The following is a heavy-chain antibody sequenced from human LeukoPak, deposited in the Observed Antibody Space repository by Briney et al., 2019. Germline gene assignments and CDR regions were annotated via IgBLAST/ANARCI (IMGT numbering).Heavy chain of an antibody. CDR2: ISWDSGNT. Sequence: PGGSLRLSCAAAGSTFTDYATHWVRHPPGKGLEWVSLISWDSGNTYYEDSVKGRFTISRDNSKNALSLQMNSLRAEETALYYCAKGPGAAVGKRYIQHWGQGTLVTASS. D-gene: IGHD6-13*01. CDR1: GSTFTDYA. J-gene: IGHJ1*01. CDR3: AKGPGAAVGKRYIQH. V-gene: IGHV3-43D*03.